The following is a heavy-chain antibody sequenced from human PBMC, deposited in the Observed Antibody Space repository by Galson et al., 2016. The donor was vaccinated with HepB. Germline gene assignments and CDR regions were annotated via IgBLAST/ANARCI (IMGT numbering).Heavy chain of an antibody. CDR1: GFTFSSYW. CDR2: IRRDGGQK. CDR3: ARGSSGYYSLLDY. J-gene: IGHJ4*02. V-gene: IGHV3-7*01. D-gene: IGHD6-19*01. Sequence: SLRLSCAASGFTFSSYWMSWVRQAPGKGLEWVASIRRDGGQKNYVDSVKGRFSISRDNSKNTLNLQMNSLRVEDSALYYCARGSSGYYSLLDYWGQGILVTVSS.